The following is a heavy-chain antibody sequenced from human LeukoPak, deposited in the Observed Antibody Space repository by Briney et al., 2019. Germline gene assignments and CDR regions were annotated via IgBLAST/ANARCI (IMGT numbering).Heavy chain of an antibody. D-gene: IGHD6-13*01. J-gene: IGHJ6*02. Sequence: PGRSLRLSCAASGFTFSSYGMHWVRQAPGKGLEWVAVIWYDGSNKYYADSVKGRFTISRDNSKNTLYLQMNSLRAEDTAVYYCATYPYSSSSNYYYYGMDVWGQGTTVTVSS. CDR2: IWYDGSNK. CDR3: ATYPYSSSSNYYYYGMDV. V-gene: IGHV3-33*01. CDR1: GFTFSSYG.